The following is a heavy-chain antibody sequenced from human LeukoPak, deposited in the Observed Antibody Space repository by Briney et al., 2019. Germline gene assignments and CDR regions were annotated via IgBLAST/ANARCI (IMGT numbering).Heavy chain of an antibody. Sequence: MXWXRQAPGKGLEWVSGISGSGGSTYYADSVKGRFTISRDNSKNTLYLQMNSLRAEDTAVYYCAKGRDGYNADFDYWGQGTLVTVSS. D-gene: IGHD5-24*01. J-gene: IGHJ4*02. V-gene: IGHV3-23*01. CDR2: ISGSGGST. CDR3: AKGRDGYNADFDY.